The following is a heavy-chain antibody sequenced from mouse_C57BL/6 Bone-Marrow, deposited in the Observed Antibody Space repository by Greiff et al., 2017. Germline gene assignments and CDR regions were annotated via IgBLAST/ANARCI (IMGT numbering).Heavy chain of an antibody. CDR3: ARNWDSYAMDY. Sequence: QVQLKQSGPGLVAPSQRLSIPCTVSGFSFTSSGVDWVRQSPGKGLEWLGVLWGVGSTNSNSALKSRLSISKDNSKSQVFLKMNSLQTDDTSMYYCARNWDSYAMDYWGQGTSVTVAS. CDR1: GFSFTSSG. V-gene: IGHV2-6*01. J-gene: IGHJ4*01. CDR2: LWGVGST. D-gene: IGHD4-1*01.